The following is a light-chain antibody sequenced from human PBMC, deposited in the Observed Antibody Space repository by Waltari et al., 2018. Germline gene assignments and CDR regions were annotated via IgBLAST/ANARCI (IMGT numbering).Light chain of an antibody. Sequence: QSVLTQPPSASATPGQRVSISCSGSSSNIGSNLVYWYQHLPGKAPKLLSYRNNQRPSGGPDRFSGSKSGTSASLAISGLRSEDEADYYCATWDDSLSGWMFGGGTKLTVL. CDR3: ATWDDSLSGWM. CDR2: RNN. CDR1: SSNIGSNL. V-gene: IGLV1-47*01. J-gene: IGLJ3*02.